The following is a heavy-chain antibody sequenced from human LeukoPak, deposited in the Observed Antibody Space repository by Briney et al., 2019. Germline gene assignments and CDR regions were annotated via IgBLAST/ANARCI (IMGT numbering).Heavy chain of an antibody. CDR2: INPNSGGT. Sequence: GASVKVSCKASGYTFTGYYMHWVRHAPGQGLGRMGWINPNSGGTNYAQKVHGRVTMTSDTSISTAYMELSRLRSDDTAVYSCARVPEYSSSWYPPGEEIYYYYGMDVWGQGTTVTVSS. V-gene: IGHV1-2*02. D-gene: IGHD6-13*01. CDR1: GYTFTGYY. J-gene: IGHJ6*02. CDR3: ARVPEYSSSWYPPGEEIYYYYGMDV.